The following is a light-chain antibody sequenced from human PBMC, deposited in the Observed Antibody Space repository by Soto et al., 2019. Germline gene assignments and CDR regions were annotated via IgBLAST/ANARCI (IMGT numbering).Light chain of an antibody. J-gene: IGLJ3*02. V-gene: IGLV2-14*01. Sequence: QSVLTQPASVSGSPGQSITISCTGTSNDVGGYNYVSWYQQNPGKAPKLMIYDVSNRPSGVSNRFSGSKSGNTASLTISGLQAEDEADYYCSSYTSNSARVFGGGTELTVL. CDR1: SNDVGGYNY. CDR3: SSYTSNSARV. CDR2: DVS.